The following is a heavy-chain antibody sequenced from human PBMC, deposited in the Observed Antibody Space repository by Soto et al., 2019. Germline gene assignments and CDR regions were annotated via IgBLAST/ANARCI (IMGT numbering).Heavy chain of an antibody. V-gene: IGHV1-24*01. CDR1: GYTLTELS. Sequence: ASVKVSCKVSGYTLTELSMHWVRQAPGKGLEWMGGFDPEDGETIYAQKFQGRVTMTEDTSTDTAYMELSSLRSEDTAVYYCATPRPERLSSYYYYYYMDVWGKGTTVTVSS. J-gene: IGHJ6*03. D-gene: IGHD1-1*01. CDR3: ATPRPERLSSYYYYYYMDV. CDR2: FDPEDGET.